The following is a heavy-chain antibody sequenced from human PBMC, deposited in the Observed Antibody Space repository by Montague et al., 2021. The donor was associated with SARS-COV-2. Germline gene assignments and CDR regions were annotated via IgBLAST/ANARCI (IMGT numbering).Heavy chain of an antibody. D-gene: IGHD5-12*01. V-gene: IGHV4-4*08. CDR3: ARRGYSGYDYHLLVDY. CDR1: GDSFTYFY. Sequence: SETLSLTCSVSGDSFTYFYWSWIRQSPGKGLEWIGYISSTGSTNYNPSXKSRVTISVDTSKNQFSLKLSSVTAADTAVYYCARRGYSGYDYHLLVDYWGQGTLVTVSS. J-gene: IGHJ4*02. CDR2: ISSTGST.